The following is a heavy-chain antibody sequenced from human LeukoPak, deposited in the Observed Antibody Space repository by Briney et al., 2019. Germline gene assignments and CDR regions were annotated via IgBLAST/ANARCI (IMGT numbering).Heavy chain of an antibody. V-gene: IGHV3-21*01. CDR2: ISSSSSYI. CDR1: GFTFSSYS. CDR3: ASNLYYYGSENYGMDV. D-gene: IGHD3-10*01. J-gene: IGHJ6*02. Sequence: RGGSLRLSCAASGFTFSSYSMNWVRQAPGKGLEWVSSISSSSSYIYYADSVKGRFTISRDNAKNSLYLQLNSLRAEDTAVYYCASNLYYYGSENYGMDVWGQGTTVTVSS.